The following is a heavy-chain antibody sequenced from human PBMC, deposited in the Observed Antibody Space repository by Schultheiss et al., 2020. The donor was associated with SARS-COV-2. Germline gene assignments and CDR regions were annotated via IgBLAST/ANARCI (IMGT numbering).Heavy chain of an antibody. CDR1: GGSISSSSYY. J-gene: IGHJ4*02. V-gene: IGHV4-39*07. CDR3: ARGRAYYYDSSTPYYFDY. Sequence: SETLSLTCTVSGGSISSSSYYWGWIRQPPGKGLEWIGEINHSGSTNYNPSLKSRVTISVDTSKNQFSLKLSSVTAADTAVYYCARGRAYYYDSSTPYYFDYWGQGTLVTVSS. D-gene: IGHD3-22*01. CDR2: INHSGST.